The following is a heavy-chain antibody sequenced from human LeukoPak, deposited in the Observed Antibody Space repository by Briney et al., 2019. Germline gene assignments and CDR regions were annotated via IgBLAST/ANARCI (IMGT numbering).Heavy chain of an antibody. D-gene: IGHD3-22*01. V-gene: IGHV5-51*01. J-gene: IGHJ6*03. CDR1: GYSFTSYW. CDR3: ARHPYYDSSGYYRDHYYYMDV. CDR2: IYPGDSDT. Sequence: GESLKISCKGSGYSFTSYWIGWVRQMPGKGLEWMGIIYPGDSDTRYSPSFQGQVTISADKSISTAYLQWSSLKASDTAMYYCARHPYYDSSGYYRDHYYYMDVWGKGTTVTVSS.